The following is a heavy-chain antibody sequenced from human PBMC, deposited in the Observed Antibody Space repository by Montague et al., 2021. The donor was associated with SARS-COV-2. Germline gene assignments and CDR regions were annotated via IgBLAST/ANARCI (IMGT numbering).Heavy chain of an antibody. D-gene: IGHD3-3*01. J-gene: IGHJ3*02. CDR3: ARHSGRDTIFGVVIIFDAFDI. CDR1: GGSISSSNYY. CDR2: IYYSGST. Sequence: SETLSLTCTVSGGSISSSNYYWGWIRQPPGKGLEWIGSIYYSGSTYYTPSLKSRVTISVDTSKNQFSLRLSSETAADTAVYYCARHSGRDTIFGVVIIFDAFDIWGQGTMVTVSS. V-gene: IGHV4-39*01.